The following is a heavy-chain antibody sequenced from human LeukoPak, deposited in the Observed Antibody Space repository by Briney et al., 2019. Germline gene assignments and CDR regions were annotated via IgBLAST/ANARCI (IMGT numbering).Heavy chain of an antibody. Sequence: GGSLRLSCAASGFTFSSYGMHWVRQAPVKGLEWVAIIPYDGSNKYYADSVKGRFTISRDNSKNTLYLQKDSLRDEDTAVYYCVRDDRQRSGWHFDYWGQGTLVTVSS. CDR2: IPYDGSNK. CDR3: VRDDRQRSGWHFDY. V-gene: IGHV3-30*19. D-gene: IGHD6-19*01. J-gene: IGHJ4*02. CDR1: GFTFSSYG.